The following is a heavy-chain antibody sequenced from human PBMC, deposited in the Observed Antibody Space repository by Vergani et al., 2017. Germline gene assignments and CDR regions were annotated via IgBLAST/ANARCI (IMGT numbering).Heavy chain of an antibody. Sequence: QVQLQQWGGGLLKPSETLSLTCVVNGGSFTSYHWTWIRQSPGEGLEWVGDIDHTGRPDYNPSLKNRLTMSVVKSRNQFSLTLNSVTATDTAIYFCARVNTETNGHLYYYYYMDVWGQGTAVTVS. CDR3: ARVNTETNGHLYYYYYMDV. CDR2: IDHTGRP. V-gene: IGHV4-34*01. D-gene: IGHD4-11*01. J-gene: IGHJ6*03. CDR1: GGSFTSYH.